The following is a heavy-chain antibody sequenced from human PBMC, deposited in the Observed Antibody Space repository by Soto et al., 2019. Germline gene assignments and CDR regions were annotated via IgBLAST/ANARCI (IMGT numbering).Heavy chain of an antibody. V-gene: IGHV4-39*01. CDR1: GGSISSSSYY. CDR3: ASSRTVPHRLWYFDL. Sequence: QLQLQESGPGLVKPSETLSLTCTVSGGSISSSSYYWGWIRQPPGKGLEWIGSMYYRGSTYYNPSLKSRVTISVDTSKNQFSLNLSSVTAADTAVYYCASSRTVPHRLWYFDLWCRGTLVTVSS. CDR2: MYYRGST. J-gene: IGHJ2*01. D-gene: IGHD4-17*01.